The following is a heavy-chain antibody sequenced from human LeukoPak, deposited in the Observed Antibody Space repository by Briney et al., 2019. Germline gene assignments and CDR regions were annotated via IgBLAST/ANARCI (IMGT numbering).Heavy chain of an antibody. Sequence: GASVKVSCKASGYTFTGYSLHWVRQAPGQGLEWMGWINPNSGGTNYAQKSQGRVTMTRDTSISAAYMELRSLRSDDTAVYYCARDHGSYSPIDYWGQGTLVTVSS. CDR1: GYTFTGYS. J-gene: IGHJ4*02. CDR3: ARDHGSYSPIDY. V-gene: IGHV1-2*02. CDR2: INPNSGGT. D-gene: IGHD1-26*01.